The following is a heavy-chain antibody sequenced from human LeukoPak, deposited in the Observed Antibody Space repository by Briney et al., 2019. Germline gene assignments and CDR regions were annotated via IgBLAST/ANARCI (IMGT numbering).Heavy chain of an antibody. V-gene: IGHV3-23*01. CDR1: GFAFSSYA. J-gene: IGHJ4*02. CDR3: ARDRDRDPYYFDS. Sequence: GGSLRLSCAASGFAFSSYAMSWVRQAPGKGLEWVSAISGSDSSTYYADSVKGRFTISRDNSKSTIYLQMNNLRVEDTAFYYCARDRDRDPYYFDSWGQGTLVTVSS. CDR2: ISGSDSST.